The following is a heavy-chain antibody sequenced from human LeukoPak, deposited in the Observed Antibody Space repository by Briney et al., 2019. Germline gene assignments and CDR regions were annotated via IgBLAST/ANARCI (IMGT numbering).Heavy chain of an antibody. CDR3: AKASLRYFDWFSDY. V-gene: IGHV3-30*18. J-gene: IGHJ4*02. Sequence: PGRSLRLSCAASGFTFSSYAMHWVRQAPGKGLEWVAVISYDGSNKYYADSVKGRFTISRDNSRNTLHLQMNSLRAEDMAVYSCAKASLRYFDWFSDYWGQGTLVTVSS. CDR2: ISYDGSNK. CDR1: GFTFSSYA. D-gene: IGHD3-9*01.